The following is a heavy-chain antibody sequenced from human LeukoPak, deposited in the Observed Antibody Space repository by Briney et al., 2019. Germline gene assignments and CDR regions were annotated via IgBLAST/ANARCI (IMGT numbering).Heavy chain of an antibody. CDR2: FDPVDDET. V-gene: IGHV1-24*01. CDR1: GYTLTELS. D-gene: IGHD3-16*01. CDR3: ARFHARGGDLDY. Sequence: ASVKASCKISGYTLTELSIHWVRQAPGKGLEWMGGFDPVDDETIYAQKFQGRVTMTEDTSTDTAYMELSSLRSEDTAVYYCARFHARGGDLDYWGQGTLVTVSS. J-gene: IGHJ4*02.